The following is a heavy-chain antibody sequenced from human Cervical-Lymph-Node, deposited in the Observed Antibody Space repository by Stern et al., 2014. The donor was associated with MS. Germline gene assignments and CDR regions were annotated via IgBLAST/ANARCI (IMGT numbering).Heavy chain of an antibody. J-gene: IGHJ5*02. V-gene: IGHV4-30-4*01. D-gene: IGHD2-2*01. CDR3: ASANCSSTSCPNWFDP. Sequence: QVQLQESGPGLVKPSQTLSLTCTVSGGSISSGDYYWSWIRPPPGKGLEWIGYIYYSGSTYYTPSRKSRVTRSVDTSKNQFSLKLSSVTAADTAVYYCASANCSSTSCPNWFDPWGQGTLVTVSA. CDR2: IYYSGST. CDR1: GGSISSGDYY.